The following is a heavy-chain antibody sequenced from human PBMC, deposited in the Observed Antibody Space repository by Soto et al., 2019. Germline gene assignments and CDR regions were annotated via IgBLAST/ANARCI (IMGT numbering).Heavy chain of an antibody. CDR3: ATQGFCTNGVCYDFDN. CDR2: INPSGGST. D-gene: IGHD2-8*01. CDR1: GYTFTSYY. V-gene: IGHV1-46*03. J-gene: IGHJ4*02. Sequence: GAAVKVSCKASGYTFTSYYIHWGRQAPGQRLEGMGIINPSGGSTSYAQKFQGRVIMTRDTSTSTVYMELSSLRSEDTAVYYCATQGFCTNGVCYDFDNWGQGTLVTVSS.